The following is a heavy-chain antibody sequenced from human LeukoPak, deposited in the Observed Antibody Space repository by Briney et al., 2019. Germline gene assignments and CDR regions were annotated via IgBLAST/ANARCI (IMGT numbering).Heavy chain of an antibody. CDR1: GDSISSSTYY. CDR3: ARQPGSPPNYYFMDV. V-gene: IGHV4-39*01. D-gene: IGHD2-15*01. CDR2: ILYSGIP. J-gene: IGHJ6*03. Sequence: PSETLSHTCTVSGDSISSSTYYWAWIRQPPGKGLEWIGNILYSGIPYYNPALKGRYSMSVDTSKNQLSRDLSSMTAADTAVYYCARQPGSPPNYYFMDVWGKGTTVTVSS.